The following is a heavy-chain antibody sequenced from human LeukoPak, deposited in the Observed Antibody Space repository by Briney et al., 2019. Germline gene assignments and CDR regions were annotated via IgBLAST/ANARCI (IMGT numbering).Heavy chain of an antibody. CDR2: IYYSGST. CDR1: GGSISSSSYY. D-gene: IGHD6-19*01. Sequence: SETLSLTCTVSGGSISSSSYYWGWIRQPPGKGLEWIGSIYYSGSTYYNPSLKSRVTISVDTSKNQFSLKLSSVTAADTAVYYCARGRQWPTTHDLGEFDYWGQGTLVTVSS. J-gene: IGHJ4*02. CDR3: ARGRQWPTTHDLGEFDY. V-gene: IGHV4-39*07.